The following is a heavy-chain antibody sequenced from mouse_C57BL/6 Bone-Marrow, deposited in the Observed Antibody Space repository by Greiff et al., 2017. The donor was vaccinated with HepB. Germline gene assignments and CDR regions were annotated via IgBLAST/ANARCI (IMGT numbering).Heavy chain of an antibody. Sequence: VQLQQSGAELVKPGASVKISCKASGYAFSSYWMNWVKQRPGKGLEWIGQIYPGDGDTNYNGKFKGKATLTADKSSSTAYMQLSSLTSDDSAVYFCARKGIYYGAMDYWGQGTSVTVSS. D-gene: IGHD2-1*01. CDR1: GYAFSSYW. CDR2: IYPGDGDT. V-gene: IGHV1-80*01. J-gene: IGHJ4*01. CDR3: ARKGIYYGAMDY.